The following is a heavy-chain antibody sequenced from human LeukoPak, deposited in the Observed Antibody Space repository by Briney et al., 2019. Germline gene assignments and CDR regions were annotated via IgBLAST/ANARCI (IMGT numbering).Heavy chain of an antibody. CDR2: IIAVFETA. D-gene: IGHD6-13*01. J-gene: IGHJ4*02. Sequence: GASVKVSCQASGGTFSSYAISWVRQAPGQGLEWMGGIIAVFETANYAQKFQGRVTITADESTSTAYMELSSLRSEDTALYYCARTSFIYSNSWYGYYFDYWGQGTLVTVSS. CDR3: ARTSFIYSNSWYGYYFDY. CDR1: GGTFSSYA. V-gene: IGHV1-69*13.